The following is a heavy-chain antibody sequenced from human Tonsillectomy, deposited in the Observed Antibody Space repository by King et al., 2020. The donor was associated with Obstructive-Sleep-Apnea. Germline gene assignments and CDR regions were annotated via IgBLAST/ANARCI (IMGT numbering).Heavy chain of an antibody. D-gene: IGHD6-25*01. Sequence: VQLVESGADVKKPGESLKISCKGSGYSFTIYWIAWVRQMPGKGLEWMGIIYPGDSDTRYSPSFQGQVTISADKSISTAYLQWGSLKASDTAVYYCARLGRDGSGCFGYWGEGGLLTVSS. CDR3: ARLGRDGSGCFGY. V-gene: IGHV5-51*01. CDR1: GYSFTIYW. J-gene: IGHJ4*02. CDR2: IYPGDSDT.